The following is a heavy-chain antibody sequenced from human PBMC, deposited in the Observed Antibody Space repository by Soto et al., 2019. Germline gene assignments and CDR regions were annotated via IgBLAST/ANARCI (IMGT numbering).Heavy chain of an antibody. CDR2: ISYDGSNK. CDR3: AQGLNWNDPGVDLDC. J-gene: IGHJ4*02. CDR1: GFTFSSYG. V-gene: IGHV3-30*18. Sequence: QVQLVESGGGVVQPGRSLRLSCAASGFTFSSYGMHWVRQAPGKGLEWVAVISYDGSNKYYADSVKGRFTISRDNSKNPLYLQMNSLRAEDTTVYYCAQGLNWNDPGVDLDCWGQGTLVTVSS. D-gene: IGHD1-20*01.